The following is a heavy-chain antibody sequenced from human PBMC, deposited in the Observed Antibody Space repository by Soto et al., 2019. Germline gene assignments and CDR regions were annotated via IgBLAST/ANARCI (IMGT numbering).Heavy chain of an antibody. CDR3: ASRWAYCGGDCYSSFDY. J-gene: IGHJ4*02. Sequence: GESLKISCKGSGYSFTSYWIGWVRQMPGKGLEWMGIIYPGDSDTRYSPSFQGQVTISADKSISTAYLQWSSLKASDTAMYYCASRWAYCGGDCYSSFDYWGQGTLVTVSS. CDR1: GYSFTSYW. D-gene: IGHD2-21*02. CDR2: IYPGDSDT. V-gene: IGHV5-51*01.